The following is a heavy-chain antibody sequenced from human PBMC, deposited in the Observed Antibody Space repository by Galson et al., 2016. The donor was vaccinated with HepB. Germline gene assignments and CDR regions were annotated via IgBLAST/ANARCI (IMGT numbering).Heavy chain of an antibody. CDR3: TALEYNSSLWLDP. Sequence: SLRLSCAASGFTFSTYGMNWVRQAPGKGLEWLALIWFDGSNKYYADSVKGRFTVSRDNSKNTLYLQMSSLRAEDTGVYYCTALEYNSSLWLDPWGQGTLVTVSS. D-gene: IGHD6-6*01. J-gene: IGHJ5*02. CDR2: IWFDGSNK. CDR1: GFTFSTYG. V-gene: IGHV3-33*01.